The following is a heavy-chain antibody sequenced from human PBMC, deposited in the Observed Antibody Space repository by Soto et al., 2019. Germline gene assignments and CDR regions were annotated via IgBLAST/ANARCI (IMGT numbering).Heavy chain of an antibody. Sequence: ASVKVSCKASGYTFTSYYMHWVRQAPGQGLEWMGIINPSGGSTSYAQKFQGRVTMTRDTSTSTVYMELSSLRSEDTAVYYCARPHYDFWSGYPPADYYYMDVWAKGPRSPSP. J-gene: IGHJ6*03. D-gene: IGHD3-3*01. CDR1: GYTFTSYY. CDR3: ARPHYDFWSGYPPADYYYMDV. V-gene: IGHV1-46*01. CDR2: INPSGGST.